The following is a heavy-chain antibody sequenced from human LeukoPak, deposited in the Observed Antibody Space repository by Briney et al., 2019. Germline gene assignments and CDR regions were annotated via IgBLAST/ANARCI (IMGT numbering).Heavy chain of an antibody. CDR3: ASGDVAAIAARPEAFDY. V-gene: IGHV1-69*04. CDR1: GGTFSSYA. D-gene: IGHD6-6*01. J-gene: IGHJ4*02. Sequence: SVKVSCKASGGTFSSYAISWVRQAPGQGLEWMGRIIPILGIANYAQKFQGRVTITADKSTSTAYMELSSLRSEDTAVYYCASGDVAAIAARPEAFDYWGQGTLATVSS. CDR2: IIPILGIA.